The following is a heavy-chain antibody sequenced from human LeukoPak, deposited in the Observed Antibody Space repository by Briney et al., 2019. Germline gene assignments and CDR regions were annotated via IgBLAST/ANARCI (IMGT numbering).Heavy chain of an antibody. CDR3: VAWGSLVV. D-gene: IGHD3-16*01. V-gene: IGHV3-74*01. CDR1: GFTFSSYW. CDR2: IASDGSST. Sequence: GGSLRLSCAASGFTFSSYWMNWVRQAPGKGLVWVSRIASDGSSTTYADSVRGRFTISRDNAKNSLFLQMNGLRVEDTAVFYCVAWGSLVVWGQGTLVTVSS. J-gene: IGHJ4*02.